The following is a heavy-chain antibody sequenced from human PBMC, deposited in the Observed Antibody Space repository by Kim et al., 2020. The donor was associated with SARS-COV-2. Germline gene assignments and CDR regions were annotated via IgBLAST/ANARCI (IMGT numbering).Heavy chain of an antibody. D-gene: IGHD5-18*01. Sequence: ETLSLTCPVSGGSISSYYWSWIRQPPGKGLEWIGYIYYSGSTNYNPSLQSRVTISVDTSKNQFSLKLSSVTAADTAVYYCARCPPWIQLGYGMDVWGQGTTVTVSS. CDR3: ARCPPWIQLGYGMDV. J-gene: IGHJ6*02. V-gene: IGHV4-59*01. CDR1: GGSISSYY. CDR2: IYYSGST.